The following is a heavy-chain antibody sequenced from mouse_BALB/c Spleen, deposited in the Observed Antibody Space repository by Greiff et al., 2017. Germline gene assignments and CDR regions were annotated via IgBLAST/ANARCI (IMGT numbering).Heavy chain of an antibody. D-gene: IGHD2-4*01. V-gene: IGHV5-17*02. CDR2: ISSGSSTI. Sequence: EVMLVESGGGLVQPGGSRKLSCAASGFTFSSFGMHWVRQAPEKGLEWVAYISSGSSTIYYADTVKGRFTISRDNPKNTLFLQMTSLRSEDTAMYYCARRDMSTTNWFAYWGQGTLVTVSA. CDR3: ARRDMSTTNWFAY. CDR1: GFTFSSFG. J-gene: IGHJ3*01.